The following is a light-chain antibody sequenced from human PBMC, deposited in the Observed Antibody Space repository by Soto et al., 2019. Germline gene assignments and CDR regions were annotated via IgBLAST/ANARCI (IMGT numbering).Light chain of an antibody. Sequence: EIVMTQSPATLSVSPGAGATLSCRASQSISSSFLAWYQQKPGQAPRLLIYGASSRATGIPDRFSGTGSETDFTLTISSLQSEDFAVYYCQQYNNWHTWTFGQGTKVDIK. CDR1: QSISSS. V-gene: IGKV3D-15*01. CDR3: QQYNNWHTWT. J-gene: IGKJ1*01. CDR2: GAS.